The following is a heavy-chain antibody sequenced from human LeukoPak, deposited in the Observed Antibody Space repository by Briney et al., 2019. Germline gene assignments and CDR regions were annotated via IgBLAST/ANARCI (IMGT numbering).Heavy chain of an antibody. V-gene: IGHV3-11*04. Sequence: PGGSLRLSRAVSGFTFSDYYMSWIRQAPGKGLGWVSYISSSGSTIYYADSVKGRFTISRDNAKNSLYLQMNSLRAEDTAVYYCARDTSSSWSNWFDPWGQGTLVTVSS. CDR3: ARDTSSSWSNWFDP. D-gene: IGHD6-13*01. CDR2: ISSSGSTI. J-gene: IGHJ5*02. CDR1: GFTFSDYY.